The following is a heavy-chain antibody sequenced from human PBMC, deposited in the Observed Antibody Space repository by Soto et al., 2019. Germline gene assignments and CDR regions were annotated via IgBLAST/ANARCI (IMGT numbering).Heavy chain of an antibody. V-gene: IGHV3-49*03. CDR3: TRDLSIVVVPAASRYFDY. CDR2: IRSKAYGGTT. J-gene: IGHJ4*02. D-gene: IGHD2-2*01. CDR1: GFTFGDYA. Sequence: LRLSCTASGFTFGDYAMSWFRQAPGKGLEWVGFIRSKAYGGTTEYAASVKGRFTISRDDSKSIAYLQMNSLKTEDTAVYYCTRDLSIVVVPAASRYFDYWGQGTLVTVSS.